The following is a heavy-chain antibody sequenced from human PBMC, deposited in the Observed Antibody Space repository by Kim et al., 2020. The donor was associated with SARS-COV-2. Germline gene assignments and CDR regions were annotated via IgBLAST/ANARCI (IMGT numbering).Heavy chain of an antibody. Sequence: GESLKISCKASGYTFTNYWIAWVRQTPGKGLEWMGMIFPGDSDTRYSPSFQGQVTISADKSITTAYLQWSSLKASDTAIYYCARTYSSSALVVNLGSRPFDYWGQGTLVTVSS. CDR2: IFPGDSDT. CDR1: GYTFTNYW. D-gene: IGHD3-22*01. V-gene: IGHV5-51*01. J-gene: IGHJ4*02. CDR3: ARTYSSSALVVNLGSRPFDY.